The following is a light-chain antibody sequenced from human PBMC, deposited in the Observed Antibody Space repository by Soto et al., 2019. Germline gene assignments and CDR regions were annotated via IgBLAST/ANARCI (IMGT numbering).Light chain of an antibody. CDR2: DTS. CDR3: DQYYSCPL. CDR1: QSVGNK. V-gene: IGKV3-15*01. Sequence: EIVMTQSPATLSVSPGEGATLSCRASQSVGNKLAWYQQKPGQPPSLLIYDTSTRAAAVPARFSGSGSGTAFTLTITVLQSEDFAVYYCDQYYSCPLFGPGTKVEI. J-gene: IGKJ3*01.